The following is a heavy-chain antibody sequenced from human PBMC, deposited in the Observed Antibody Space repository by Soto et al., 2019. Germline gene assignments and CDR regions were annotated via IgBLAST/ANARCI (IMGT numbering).Heavy chain of an antibody. D-gene: IGHD6-6*01. J-gene: IGHJ4*02. CDR2: ISDSGGSR. CDR3: AKRVEYSSSTHYFDS. V-gene: IGHV3-23*01. Sequence: GGSLRLSCAASGFTFSRYGMSWVRQAPGKGLEWVSSISDSGGSRYYSDSVKGRFTISRDNPKNTLYQQMNSLRAEDTAVYYCAKRVEYSSSTHYFDSWGQGTLVTVSS. CDR1: GFTFSRYG.